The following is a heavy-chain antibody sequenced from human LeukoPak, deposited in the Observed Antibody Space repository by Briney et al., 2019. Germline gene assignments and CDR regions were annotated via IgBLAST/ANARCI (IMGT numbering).Heavy chain of an antibody. CDR1: GDSINSGSYH. CDR2: IQHSGNT. Sequence: SETLSLTCTVSGDSINSGSYHWGWIRQPPRKGLEWIGSIQHSGNTYYNPSLKSRLTISVDTSKNQFSLKLNSVTAADTAVYYCARDGSHWGQGTLVTVSS. J-gene: IGHJ4*02. D-gene: IGHD2-2*03. CDR3: ARDGSH. V-gene: IGHV4-39*02.